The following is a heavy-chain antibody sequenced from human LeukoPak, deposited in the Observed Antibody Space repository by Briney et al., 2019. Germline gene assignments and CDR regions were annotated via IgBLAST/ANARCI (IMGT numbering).Heavy chain of an antibody. CDR1: GYTFTDYY. D-gene: IGHD6-19*01. CDR3: ARDAGWYGFSDY. J-gene: IGHJ4*02. Sequence: ASVKVSCKASGYTFTDYYIHWVRQAPGQGLEWMGWINPNSGATNYAQQFQGRVSLTRDTSINTAYMELSRPNSDDTAVYYCARDAGWYGFSDYWGQGTLATVSS. CDR2: INPNSGAT. V-gene: IGHV1-2*02.